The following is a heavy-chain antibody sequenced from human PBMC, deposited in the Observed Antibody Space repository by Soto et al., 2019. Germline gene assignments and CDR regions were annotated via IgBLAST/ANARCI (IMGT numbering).Heavy chain of an antibody. V-gene: IGHV4-59*01. J-gene: IGHJ4*02. D-gene: IGHD2-2*01. Sequence: SDTLSLTCSVSGVFISNYHWNWILQPPGKGLEWIGYIDYSGSTNYNPSLESRVTISVDTSKNQFSLKLTSVTAADTAVYYCALGSCGSTSCYGIDYWGQGVLVIVSS. CDR3: ALGSCGSTSCYGIDY. CDR1: GVFISNYH. CDR2: IDYSGST.